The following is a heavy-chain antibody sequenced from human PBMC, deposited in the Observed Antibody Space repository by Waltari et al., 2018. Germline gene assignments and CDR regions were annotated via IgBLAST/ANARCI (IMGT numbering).Heavy chain of an antibody. V-gene: IGHV1-8*01. CDR1: GYSFTSYD. J-gene: IGHJ4*02. CDR2: KNPMSGNT. CDR3: ARAVRNQLLSEY. D-gene: IGHD2-2*01. Sequence: QVQLVQSGAEVRKPGASVPVSCRASGYSFTSYDITWVRPAPGQGLEWMGWKNPMSGNTGYARKFQGRVSMTGDPSINTAYMELSSLTFDDTAVYYCARAVRNQLLSEYWGQGTLVAVSS.